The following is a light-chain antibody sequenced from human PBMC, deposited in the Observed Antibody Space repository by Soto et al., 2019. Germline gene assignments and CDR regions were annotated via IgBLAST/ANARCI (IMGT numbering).Light chain of an antibody. J-gene: IGLJ3*02. Sequence: QSALTQPRSVSGSPGQSVTISCTGTTGDVGAYNFVSWYQLHPGKAPKLMIYDASKRPSGVPDRFSASKSGNTASLTISGLQAEDEAEYYCCSYAGSFTLVFGGGTKLTVL. CDR1: TGDVGAYNF. CDR3: CSYAGSFTLV. V-gene: IGLV2-11*01. CDR2: DAS.